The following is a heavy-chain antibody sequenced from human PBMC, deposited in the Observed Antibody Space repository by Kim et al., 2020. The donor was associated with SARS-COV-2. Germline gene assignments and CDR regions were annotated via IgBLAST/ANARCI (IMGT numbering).Heavy chain of an antibody. CDR1: GYTFTNYL. Sequence: ASVKVSCKASGYTFTNYLLFWVRQAPGQRLEWMGWINAGKGNTKYSQKFQGRVTITRDTSASTGYMELSSLRSEDTAVYYCARDGSGSLIYSYYGMDVWGQWTTVTVSS. J-gene: IGHJ6*02. CDR3: ARDGSGSLIYSYYGMDV. D-gene: IGHD3-10*01. CDR2: INAGKGNT. V-gene: IGHV1-3*01.